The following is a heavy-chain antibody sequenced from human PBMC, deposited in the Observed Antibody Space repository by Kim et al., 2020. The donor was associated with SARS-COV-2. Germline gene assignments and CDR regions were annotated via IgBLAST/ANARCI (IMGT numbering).Heavy chain of an antibody. D-gene: IGHD3-22*01. CDR1: GFTFSSYA. V-gene: IGHV3-30*04. Sequence: GGSLRLSCAASGFTFSSYAMHWVRQAPGKGLEWVAVISYDGSNKYYADSVKGRFTISRDNSKNTLYLQMNSLRAEDTAVYYCARDRATNYYDTLFPRPVTLFDYWGQGTLVTVSS. J-gene: IGHJ4*02. CDR2: ISYDGSNK. CDR3: ARDRATNYYDTLFPRPVTLFDY.